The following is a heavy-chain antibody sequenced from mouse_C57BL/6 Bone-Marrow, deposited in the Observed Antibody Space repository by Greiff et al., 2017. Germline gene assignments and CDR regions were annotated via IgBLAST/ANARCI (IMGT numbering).Heavy chain of an antibody. CDR3: ARSSTFFYYFDY. CDR1: GYTFTTYP. D-gene: IGHD5-1*01. V-gene: IGHV1-47*01. Sequence: VKLMESGAELVKPGASVKMSCKASGYTFTTYPIEWMKQNHGKSLEWIGNFHPYNDDTKYNEKFKGKATLTVEKSSNTVYLQLSRLTSDDSAVYCGARSSTFFYYFDYWGQGTTLTVSS. CDR2: FHPYNDDT. J-gene: IGHJ2*01.